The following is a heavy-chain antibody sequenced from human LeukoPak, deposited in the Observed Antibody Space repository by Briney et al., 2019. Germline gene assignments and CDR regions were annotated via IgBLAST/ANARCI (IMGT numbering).Heavy chain of an antibody. Sequence: PSETLSLTCSVSGASINSYHWSWIRQPPGKGLEWIGYIYYSGSTNYNPSLKSRVTISVDTSKNQFSLKLSSVTAADTAVYYCARGFSSSWSYFFDYWGQGTLVTVSS. CDR3: ARGFSSSWSYFFDY. CDR2: IYYSGST. V-gene: IGHV4-59*08. J-gene: IGHJ4*02. CDR1: GASINSYH. D-gene: IGHD6-13*01.